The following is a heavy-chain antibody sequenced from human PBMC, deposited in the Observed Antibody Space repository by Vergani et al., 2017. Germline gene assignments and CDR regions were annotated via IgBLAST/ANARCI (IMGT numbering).Heavy chain of an antibody. D-gene: IGHD2-21*01. CDR1: GFTFSSDW. CDR2: IKQDGSEK. CDR3: ARDLVVLIDRAFDI. Sequence: EVQLVESGGGLVQPGGSLRLSCAASGFTFSSDWMSWVRQAPGKGLEWVANIKQDGSEKYYVDYVKGRFTISIDNAKNSRYLQMNSLRAEDTAVYYCARDLVVLIDRAFDIWGQGTMVTVSS. J-gene: IGHJ3*02. V-gene: IGHV3-7*01.